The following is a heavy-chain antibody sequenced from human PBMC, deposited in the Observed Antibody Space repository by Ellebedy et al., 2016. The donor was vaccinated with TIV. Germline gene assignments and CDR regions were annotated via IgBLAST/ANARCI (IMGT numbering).Heavy chain of an antibody. J-gene: IGHJ6*02. V-gene: IGHV3-23*01. Sequence: GESLKISCAASGFPFSSYAMSWVRQAPGKGLEVVSAISGSGGSTYYADSVKGRFTISRDNSKNTLYLQMNSLRAEDTAVYYCAKQERIAARAGPFGMDVWGQGTTVTVSS. D-gene: IGHD6-6*01. CDR3: AKQERIAARAGPFGMDV. CDR2: ISGSGGST. CDR1: GFPFSSYA.